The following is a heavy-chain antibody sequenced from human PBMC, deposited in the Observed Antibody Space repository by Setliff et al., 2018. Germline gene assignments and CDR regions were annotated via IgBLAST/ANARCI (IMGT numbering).Heavy chain of an antibody. D-gene: IGHD6-6*01. CDR1: GGTFSDYY. CDR2: INHRGST. CDR3: ARGRNVAARLLDS. V-gene: IGHV4-34*01. J-gene: IGHJ4*02. Sequence: SETLSLTCAAYGGTFSDYYWTWIRQPPGKGLEWIGEINHRGSTNYNPSLKSRATISIDTSKDQFSLKLISMSAADTAVYFCARGRNVAARLLDSWGQGALVTVSS.